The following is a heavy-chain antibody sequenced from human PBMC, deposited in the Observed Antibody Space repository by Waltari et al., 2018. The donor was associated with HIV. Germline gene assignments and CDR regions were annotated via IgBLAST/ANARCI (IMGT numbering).Heavy chain of an antibody. CDR3: ARRGNNYGDAFDI. Sequence: EVQLVQSGAEVKKPGESLMISCKAAGYAFTTYWIGGVRQMPGKGLECMGLIYPSDSDTKYSPSFQGQVTLSADKSINTAYLHWGSLKAPDTAIYYCARRGNNYGDAFDIWGQGTMVNVS. J-gene: IGHJ3*02. D-gene: IGHD4-17*01. CDR1: GYAFTTYW. V-gene: IGHV5-51*03. CDR2: IYPSDSDT.